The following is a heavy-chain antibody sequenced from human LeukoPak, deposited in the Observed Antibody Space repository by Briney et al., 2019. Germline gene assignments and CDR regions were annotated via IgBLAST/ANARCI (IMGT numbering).Heavy chain of an antibody. CDR2: INPNSGGT. V-gene: IGHV1-2*02. Sequence: GASVKVSCKASGYTFTGYYMHWVRQAPGQGLEWMGCINPNSGGTNYAQKFQDKVTMTRDTSISTAYMELSRLRSDDTAVYYCARDRGYYYDSSGYYYFDYWGQGTLVTVSS. CDR3: ARDRGYYYDSSGYYYFDY. J-gene: IGHJ4*02. CDR1: GYTFTGYY. D-gene: IGHD3-22*01.